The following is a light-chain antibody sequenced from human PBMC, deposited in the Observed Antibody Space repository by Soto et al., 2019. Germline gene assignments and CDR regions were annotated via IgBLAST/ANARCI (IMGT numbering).Light chain of an antibody. J-gene: IGKJ1*01. CDR2: DAS. CDR1: QRVRSN. CDR3: QHNRSAPWT. V-gene: IGKV3D-20*01. Sequence: EIVMTQSPATLSVSPGERATLSCRASQRVRSNFAWYQQKPGLAPRLLIYDASSRATGIPDRFSGSGSGIDFTLTISVLDPEDFAVYDCQHNRSAPWTFGQGTKVDI.